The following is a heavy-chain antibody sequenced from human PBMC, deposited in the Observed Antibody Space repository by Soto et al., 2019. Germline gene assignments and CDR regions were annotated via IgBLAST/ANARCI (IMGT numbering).Heavy chain of an antibody. Sequence: QVQLVESGGGVVQPGRSLRLSCGASGFTFNSHAMHWVRQAPGKGLEWVAVMSYDGRNKYYADSVKGRFTISRDNSKNTLYLQTNSVRADDTAVYYCARSRGYSNYYYYGMDVWGQGTTVTVSS. J-gene: IGHJ6*02. CDR1: GFTFNSHA. CDR2: MSYDGRNK. CDR3: ARSRGYSNYYYYGMDV. D-gene: IGHD1-1*01. V-gene: IGHV3-30*04.